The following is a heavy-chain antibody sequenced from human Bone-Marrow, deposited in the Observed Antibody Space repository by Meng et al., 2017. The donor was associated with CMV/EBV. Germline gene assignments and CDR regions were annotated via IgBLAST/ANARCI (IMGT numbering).Heavy chain of an antibody. V-gene: IGHV1-69*10. J-gene: IGHJ6*02. CDR3: ARGLVVPAAIFEVVIATRPAADV. CDR2: IIPILGIA. CDR1: GGTFSSYA. D-gene: IGHD2-2*02. Sequence: SVKVSCKASGGTFSSYAISWVRQAPGQGLEWMGGIIPILGIANYAQKFQCRVTITADKSTTTAYMKLRSLRSEDTAVYYCARGLVVPAAIFEVVIATRPAADVWGQGTTVTVSS.